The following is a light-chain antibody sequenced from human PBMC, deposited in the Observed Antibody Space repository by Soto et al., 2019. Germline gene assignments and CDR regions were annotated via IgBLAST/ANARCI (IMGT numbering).Light chain of an antibody. CDR2: EAS. CDR3: EHRANCPRT. V-gene: IGKV3-11*01. CDR1: QSVSSS. Sequence: EIVLTQSPGTLSLSPGERATLSCRASQSVSSSLAWYQQRTGQAPRLLIYEASNRATGIPARFSGSGSGPDFTPAITGLDLEDFPVYDCEHRANCPRTLGQGTKVEI. J-gene: IGKJ1*01.